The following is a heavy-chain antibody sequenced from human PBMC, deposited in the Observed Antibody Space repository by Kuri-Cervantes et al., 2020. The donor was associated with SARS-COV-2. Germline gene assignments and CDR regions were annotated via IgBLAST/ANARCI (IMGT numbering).Heavy chain of an antibody. J-gene: IGHJ4*02. CDR3: ARMVGVGYSYGYPFDY. V-gene: IGHV4-38-2*01. D-gene: IGHD5-18*01. CDR1: GYSISSGYY. CDR2: IHHSGST. Sequence: SQTLSLTCAVSGYSISSGYYWGWIRQPPGKGLEWIGSIHHSGSTYYNPSLKSRVTISGDTSKNQFSLKLSSVTAADTAVYYCARMVGVGYSYGYPFDYWGQGTLVTVSS.